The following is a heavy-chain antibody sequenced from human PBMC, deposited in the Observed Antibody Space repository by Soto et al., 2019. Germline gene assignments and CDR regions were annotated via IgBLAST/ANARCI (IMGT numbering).Heavy chain of an antibody. Sequence: NPSETLSLTCSVSGGSINSSSYFWGWVRQPPGKGLEWIGSIYYSGSTYYNPSLRSRVTISVDTSKNQFSLKLSSVTAADTAVFYCARHYSSGSRNWFDPWGQGTLVTDSS. J-gene: IGHJ5*02. D-gene: IGHD6-19*01. CDR1: GGSINSSSYF. CDR3: ARHYSSGSRNWFDP. V-gene: IGHV4-39*01. CDR2: IYYSGST.